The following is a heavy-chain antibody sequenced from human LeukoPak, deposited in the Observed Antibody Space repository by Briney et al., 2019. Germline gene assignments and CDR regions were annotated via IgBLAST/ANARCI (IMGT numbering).Heavy chain of an antibody. CDR3: ATTSSQIPTVTEWAYFDY. J-gene: IGHJ4*02. D-gene: IGHD4-11*01. Sequence: PSETLSLTCTVSGGSISSYYWSWIRQPPGKGLEWIGYIYYSGSTNYNPSLKSRVTISVDTSKNQFSLKLSSVTAADTAVYYCATTSSQIPTVTEWAYFDYWGQGTLVTVSS. V-gene: IGHV4-59*08. CDR1: GGSISSYY. CDR2: IYYSGST.